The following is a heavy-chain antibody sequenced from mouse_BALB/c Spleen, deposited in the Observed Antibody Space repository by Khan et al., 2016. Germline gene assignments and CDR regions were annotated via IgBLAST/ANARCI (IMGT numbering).Heavy chain of an antibody. CDR3: ARDFNYGYYWYPDV. CDR1: GFTFTDYD. Sequence: EVELVESGGGLVQPGGSLRLSCTTSGFTFTDYDMSWVRQPPGEALEWLGIARNKANGFTAEYSASVKGRFTISRDNSQSILYLQMNTLRAEDSATYYGARDFNYGYYWYPDVCCAGSTVPVS. CDR2: ARNKANGFTA. D-gene: IGHD2-2*01. V-gene: IGHV7-3*02. J-gene: IGHJ1*01.